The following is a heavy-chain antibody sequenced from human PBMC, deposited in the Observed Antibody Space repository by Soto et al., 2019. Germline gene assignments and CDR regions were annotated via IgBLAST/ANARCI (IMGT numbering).Heavy chain of an antibody. D-gene: IGHD2-8*01. CDR1: GFSFTSYW. Sequence: EVQLVESGGGLVQPGGSLRLSCEASGFSFTSYWMHWVRQGPGKGLAWVSRISGDGSSTIYADSVKGRFTISRDNAKNTLYLQMNSLRAEDTAVYYCTRTPVYYGMDVWGQGTTVTVSS. CDR2: ISGDGSST. V-gene: IGHV3-74*01. J-gene: IGHJ6*02. CDR3: TRTPVYYGMDV.